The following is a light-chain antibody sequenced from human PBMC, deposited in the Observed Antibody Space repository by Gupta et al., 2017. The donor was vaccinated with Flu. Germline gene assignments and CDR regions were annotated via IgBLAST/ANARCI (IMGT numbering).Light chain of an antibody. V-gene: IGKV3-20*01. J-gene: IGKJ2*01. CDR1: QPISSDY. Sequence: PGTLSLSPGERATLSCRASQPISSDYLAWYQQKPGQAPRLLIYGGSNRATGIPDRFTGSGSGTDFTLTISRLEPEDFAVFHCQQYDSSPTFGQGTKVEIK. CDR3: QQYDSSPT. CDR2: GGS.